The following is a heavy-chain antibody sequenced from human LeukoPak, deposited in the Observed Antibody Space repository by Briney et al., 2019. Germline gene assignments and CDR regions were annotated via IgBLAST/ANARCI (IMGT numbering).Heavy chain of an antibody. Sequence: SETLSLTWTVSGGSISSSSYYWGWIRQPPGKGLEWIGSIYYSGDTYYNPSLKSRVTTSVDTSKNHFSLKLSSVTAADTAVYYCARGTIQLWPPGGYFDYWGQGTLVTVSS. D-gene: IGHD5-18*01. CDR3: ARGTIQLWPPGGYFDY. CDR2: IYYSGDT. V-gene: IGHV4-39*07. CDR1: GGSISSSSYY. J-gene: IGHJ4*02.